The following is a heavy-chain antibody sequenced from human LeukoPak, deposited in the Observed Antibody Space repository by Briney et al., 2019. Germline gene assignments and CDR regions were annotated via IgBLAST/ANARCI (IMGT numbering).Heavy chain of an antibody. CDR1: EYTFTDYA. J-gene: IGHJ4*02. CDR3: ARGRWSATPASYYLDF. CDR2: INAGNGNT. Sequence: ASVKVSCKASEYTFTDYAINWVRQAPGQRLEWMGWINAGNGNTRYSQRFQGRVTITRAASASTASMELSSLTSEDTAVYYCARGRWSATPASYYLDFWGQGTLVTVSS. D-gene: IGHD5-24*01. V-gene: IGHV1-3*01.